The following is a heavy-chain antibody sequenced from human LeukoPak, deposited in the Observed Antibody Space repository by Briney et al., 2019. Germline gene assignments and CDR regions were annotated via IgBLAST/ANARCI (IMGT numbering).Heavy chain of an antibody. J-gene: IGHJ4*02. CDR1: GFTFSSYA. D-gene: IGHD3-3*01. CDR3: AKDSAIFGVVKNFDY. Sequence: GGSLRLSCAASGFTFSSYAMSWVRQAPGKGLEWLSAISGSGGSTYYADSVKGRFTISRDNSKNTLYLQMNSLRAEDTAVYYCAKDSAIFGVVKNFDYWGQGTLVTVSS. CDR2: ISGSGGST. V-gene: IGHV3-23*01.